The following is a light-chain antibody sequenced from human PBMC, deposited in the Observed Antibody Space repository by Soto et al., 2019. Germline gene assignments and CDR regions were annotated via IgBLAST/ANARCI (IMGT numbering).Light chain of an antibody. CDR1: QIVSSTY. Sequence: EIVLTQSPGTLSLSPGERATLSCRASQIVSSTYLAWYQQKPGQAPRLLIYGASSRATGIPDRFIGSGSGTDFTLTISRLEPEDFAIYYCQQYGSSPLTFGGGTKVEIK. J-gene: IGKJ4*01. CDR3: QQYGSSPLT. CDR2: GAS. V-gene: IGKV3-20*01.